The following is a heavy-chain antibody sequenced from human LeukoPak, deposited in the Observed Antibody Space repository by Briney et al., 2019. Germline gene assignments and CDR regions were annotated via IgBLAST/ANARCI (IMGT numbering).Heavy chain of an antibody. CDR3: AKRHGDYFDY. Sequence: PGGSLRLSSAASGFPFSSYAMSWVRQPPVKGLECISTISDSFRITDDADSVKGRFTISRDNSKNTLYLQMNTLRAEDTAVYYCAKRHGDYFDYWGQGTLVTVSS. J-gene: IGHJ4*02. CDR1: GFPFSSYA. D-gene: IGHD4-17*01. V-gene: IGHV3-23*01. CDR2: ISDSFRIT.